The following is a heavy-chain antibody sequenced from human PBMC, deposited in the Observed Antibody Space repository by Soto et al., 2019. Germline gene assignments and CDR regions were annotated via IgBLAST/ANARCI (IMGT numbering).Heavy chain of an antibody. CDR3: AKDAYYYDSSGYYYPGRNGMDV. CDR2: ISYDGSNK. CDR1: GFTFSSYG. D-gene: IGHD3-22*01. Sequence: ESGGGVVQPGRSLRLSCAASGFTFSSYGMHWVRQAPGKGLEWVAVISYDGSNKYYADSVKGRFTISRDNSKNTLYLQMNSLRAEDTAVYYCAKDAYYYDSSGYYYPGRNGMDVWGQGTTVTVSS. V-gene: IGHV3-30*18. J-gene: IGHJ6*02.